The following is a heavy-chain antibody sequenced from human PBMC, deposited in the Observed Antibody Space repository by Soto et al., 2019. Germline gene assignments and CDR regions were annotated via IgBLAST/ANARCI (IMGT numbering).Heavy chain of an antibody. V-gene: IGHV3-23*01. CDR1: GFTFSSYA. CDR3: AKDRGFGELRGYYYYYGMDV. Sequence: EVQLLESGGGLVQPGGSLRLSCAASGFTFSSYAMSWVHQAPGKGLEWVSAISGSGGSTYYADSVKGRFTISRDNSKNTLYLQMNSLRAEDTAVYYCAKDRGFGELRGYYYYYGMDVWGQGTTVTVSS. D-gene: IGHD3-10*01. CDR2: ISGSGGST. J-gene: IGHJ6*02.